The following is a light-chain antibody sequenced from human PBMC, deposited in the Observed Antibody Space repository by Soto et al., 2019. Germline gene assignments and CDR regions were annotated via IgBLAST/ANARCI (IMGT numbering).Light chain of an antibody. J-gene: IGKJ1*01. Sequence: EIVLTQSPGTLSLSPGERVTLSCRASQRVSNSYLAWYQQKPGQAPRLLIYGASSRATGIPDRFSGSGSGTDFTLTISRLEPEDFAVYYCQQYVSSPWTFGQGTKVEIK. CDR1: QRVSNSY. CDR3: QQYVSSPWT. CDR2: GAS. V-gene: IGKV3-20*01.